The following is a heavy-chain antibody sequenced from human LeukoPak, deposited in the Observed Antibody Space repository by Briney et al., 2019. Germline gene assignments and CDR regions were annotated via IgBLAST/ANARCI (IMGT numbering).Heavy chain of an antibody. J-gene: IGHJ6*02. Sequence: ASVKVSCKASGYTFTGYYMHWVRQAPGQGLEWMGWINPNSGGTNYAQKFQGRVTMTRDTSISTAYMELSSLRSEDTAVYYCARETVMVRGVLFFYAMDVWGQGTTVTVSS. CDR1: GYTFTGYY. CDR3: ARETVMVRGVLFFYAMDV. D-gene: IGHD3-10*01. V-gene: IGHV1-2*02. CDR2: INPNSGGT.